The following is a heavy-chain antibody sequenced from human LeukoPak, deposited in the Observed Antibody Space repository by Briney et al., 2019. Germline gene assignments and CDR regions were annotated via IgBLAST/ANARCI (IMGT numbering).Heavy chain of an antibody. CDR3: AFHYDILTGFDYFDY. D-gene: IGHD3-9*01. Sequence: PGGSLGLSCAASGFTFSSYAMSWVRQAPGKGLEWVSAISGSGGSTYYADSVKGRFTISRDNSKNTLYLQMNSLGAEDTAVYYCAFHYDILTGFDYFDYWGQGTLVTVSS. V-gene: IGHV3-23*01. CDR2: ISGSGGST. J-gene: IGHJ4*02. CDR1: GFTFSSYA.